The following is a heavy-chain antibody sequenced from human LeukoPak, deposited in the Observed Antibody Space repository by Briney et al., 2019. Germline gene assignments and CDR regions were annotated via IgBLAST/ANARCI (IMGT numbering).Heavy chain of an antibody. Sequence: GGSLRLSCAASGFTFSSYGMHWVRQAPGKGLEWVAVIWYDGSNKYYADSVKGRFTTSRDNSKNTLYLQMNSLRAEDTAVYYCAREGSSWFSYFDYWGQGTLVSVFS. V-gene: IGHV3-33*01. CDR1: GFTFSSYG. CDR2: IWYDGSNK. D-gene: IGHD6-13*01. J-gene: IGHJ4*02. CDR3: AREGSSWFSYFDY.